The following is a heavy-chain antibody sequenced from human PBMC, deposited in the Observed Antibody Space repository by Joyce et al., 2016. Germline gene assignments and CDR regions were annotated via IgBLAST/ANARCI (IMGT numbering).Heavy chain of an antibody. Sequence: QLRLQESGPGLAKPSQTLSLTCTVSGAPMVNGDYFWSWIRQSPGRGLEWIGYISKSGTTYYKPSLKSRGSISVDTSRGQLFLRLTSVTAADTAVYYCARGGSLPRKKFYYHYGLDIWGQGTSVTVSS. CDR3: ARGGSLPRKKFYYHYGLDI. V-gene: IGHV4-30-4*01. D-gene: IGHD4/OR15-4a*01. CDR2: ISKSGTT. CDR1: GAPMVNGDYF. J-gene: IGHJ6*02.